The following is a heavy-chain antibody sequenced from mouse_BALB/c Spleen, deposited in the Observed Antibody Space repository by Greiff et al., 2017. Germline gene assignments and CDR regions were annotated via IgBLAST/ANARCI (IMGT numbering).Heavy chain of an antibody. Sequence: VQLKESGAGLVKPSQSLSLTCTVTGYSITSYYAWNWIRQFPGNILEWMGDISYSGSTSYNPSLKSRISITRDTSKNQFFLQLNSVTTEDTATYYCARLRDYGMDDWGQGTSVTVSS. CDR2: ISYSGST. J-gene: IGHJ4*01. V-gene: IGHV3-2*02. D-gene: IGHD2-4*01. CDR3: ARLRDYGMDD. CDR1: GYSITSYYA.